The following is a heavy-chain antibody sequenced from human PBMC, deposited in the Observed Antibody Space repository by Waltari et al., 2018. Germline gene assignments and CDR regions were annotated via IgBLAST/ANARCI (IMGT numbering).Heavy chain of an antibody. J-gene: IGHJ4*01. CDR3: ARYGEVPASYFFDY. D-gene: IGHD2-21*01. CDR2: DDDRGGI. V-gene: IGHV4-34*02. CDR1: GGSLSGYY. Sequence: QVQLQQWGAGLLKPTETLSLTCAVSGGSLSGYYWTWIRQSPGKGREWIGADDDRGGINYNPSFTSRLMISVDKSMKQFFLRLTYVSAADTALYFCARYGEVPASYFFDYWGQGTLVTVSS.